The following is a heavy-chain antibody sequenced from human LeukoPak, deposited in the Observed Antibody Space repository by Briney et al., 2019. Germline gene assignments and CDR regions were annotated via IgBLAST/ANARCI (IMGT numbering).Heavy chain of an antibody. CDR1: GFTFSSDS. CDR2: ISSGSSYI. D-gene: IGHD5-18*01. V-gene: IGHV3-21*01. J-gene: IGHJ4*02. Sequence: GRSLRLSCAVSGFTFSSDSMNCGGQAPGKGREWCSSISSGSSYIYPALSVQGRFSISRANAQNSLYLQMNSVRAEDMDVYYCARDFSTYGYFDFDFGYWGTGTLVTVS. CDR3: ARDFSTYGYFDFDFGY.